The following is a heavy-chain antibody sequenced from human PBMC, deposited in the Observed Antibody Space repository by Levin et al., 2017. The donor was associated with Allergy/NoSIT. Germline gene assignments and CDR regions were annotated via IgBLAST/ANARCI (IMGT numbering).Heavy chain of an antibody. J-gene: IGHJ5*02. D-gene: IGHD3-16*01. V-gene: IGHV3-23*01. CDR1: GLTFSSYA. CDR3: AKFRDYDYVWGSFLET. CDR2: LSGGAGST. Sequence: GGSLRLSCAASGLTFSSYAMSWVRQAPGKGLEFVSALSGGAGSTYYADSVKGRFTISRDNSKNTLSLQMNSLRAEDTAVYYCAKFRDYDYVWGSFLETWGQGPLVTASS.